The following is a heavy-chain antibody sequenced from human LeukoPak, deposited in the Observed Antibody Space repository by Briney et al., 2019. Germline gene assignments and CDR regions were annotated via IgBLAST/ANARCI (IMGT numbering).Heavy chain of an antibody. D-gene: IGHD6-13*01. Sequence: SETLSLTYAIYGGSFSGYYWSWIRQPPGKELEWIGEINHSGSTNYNPSLKSRVTISVDTSKNQFSLKLSSVTAADTAVYYCARLVRGSSWSYANYYYYYMDVWGKGTTVTVSS. J-gene: IGHJ6*03. CDR1: GGSFSGYY. CDR3: ARLVRGSSWSYANYYYYYMDV. V-gene: IGHV4-34*01. CDR2: INHSGST.